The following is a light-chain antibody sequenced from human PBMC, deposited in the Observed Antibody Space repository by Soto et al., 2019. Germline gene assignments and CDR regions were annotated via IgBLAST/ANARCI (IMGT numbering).Light chain of an antibody. CDR2: RAS. J-gene: IGKJ4*01. CDR3: QQYGSSPLT. V-gene: IGKV3-20*01. Sequence: EIVMTQSPATLSVSPGERAALSCRASQSVSSNLAWYQQKPGQAPKVPIYRASIRATGIPDRFTGSGSGTDFTLTLSRLEPEDFAVYYCQQYGSSPLTFGGGTKVDIK. CDR1: QSVSSN.